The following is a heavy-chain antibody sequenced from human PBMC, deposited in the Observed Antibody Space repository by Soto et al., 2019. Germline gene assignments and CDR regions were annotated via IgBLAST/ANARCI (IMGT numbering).Heavy chain of an antibody. Sequence: SETLSLTCAVYVGSFRGYYWSWIRQPPGKGLEWIGEINHSGSTNYNPSLKSRVTISVDTSKNQFSLKLSSVTAADTAVYYCARGRGTMSFWGQGTLVTVSS. CDR2: INHSGST. CDR3: ARGRGTMSF. V-gene: IGHV4-34*01. D-gene: IGHD3-10*02. CDR1: VGSFRGYY. J-gene: IGHJ4*02.